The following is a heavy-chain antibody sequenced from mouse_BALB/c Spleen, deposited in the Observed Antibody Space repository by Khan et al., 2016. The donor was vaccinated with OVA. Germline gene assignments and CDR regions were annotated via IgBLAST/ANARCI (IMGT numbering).Heavy chain of an antibody. J-gene: IGHJ4*01. CDR1: GFSLTDYG. D-gene: IGHD2-10*01. Sequence: QVQLKQSGPALVAPSQSLSITCTISGFSLTDYGVHWVRQPPGKGLEWLVVIWSDGSTTYNSALKSRLSISKDNFKSQVFLKMNSLQTDDTAVYYCARQPYYHYYVMDYWGQGTSVTVSS. CDR3: ARQPYYHYYVMDY. CDR2: IWSDGST. V-gene: IGHV2-6-1*01.